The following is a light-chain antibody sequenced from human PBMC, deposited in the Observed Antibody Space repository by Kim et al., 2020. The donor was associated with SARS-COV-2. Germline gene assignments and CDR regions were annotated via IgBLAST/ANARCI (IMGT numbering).Light chain of an antibody. V-gene: IGLV1-47*01. CDR1: SSNIGRNY. CDR2: AST. J-gene: IGLJ1*01. CDR3: ATWDDSLSGPHFV. Sequence: QSVLTQPPSASGTPGQRVTISCSGSSSNIGRNYVYWYHHLPGAAPKLVIYASTQRPYGVPDRFSGSKSGTSASLAISGLRSDDEGDYYCATWDDSLSGPHFVFGSGAKVTVL.